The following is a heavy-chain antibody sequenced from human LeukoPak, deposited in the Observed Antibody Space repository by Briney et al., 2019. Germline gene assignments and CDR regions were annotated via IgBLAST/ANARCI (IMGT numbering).Heavy chain of an antibody. CDR3: ARDYYCSGGSCLYFDY. J-gene: IGHJ4*02. CDR2: MYYDGISK. D-gene: IGHD2-15*01. Sequence: PGRSLRLSCAASGFTFSSYGMHWVRQAPGKGLEWVAVMYYDGISKYYADSVKGRFIISRDNSQNTLYLQMNSLRVEDTAVYYCARDYYCSGGSCLYFDYWGQGTLVTVSS. V-gene: IGHV3-33*01. CDR1: GFTFSSYG.